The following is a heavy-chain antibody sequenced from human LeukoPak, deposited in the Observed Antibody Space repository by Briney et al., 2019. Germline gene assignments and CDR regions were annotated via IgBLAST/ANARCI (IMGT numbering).Heavy chain of an antibody. V-gene: IGHV4-59*01. J-gene: IGHJ4*02. CDR3: ARGYSSSWDYFDY. CDR1: GGSISNYW. D-gene: IGHD6-13*01. CDR2: VFDSGST. Sequence: SETLSLTCTVSGGSISNYWWSWIRQPPGKGLEWIGYVFDSGSTNYNPSLKSRVTISVDTSKKQFSLKLSSVTAADTAVYYCARGYSSSWDYFDYWGQGTLVSVSS.